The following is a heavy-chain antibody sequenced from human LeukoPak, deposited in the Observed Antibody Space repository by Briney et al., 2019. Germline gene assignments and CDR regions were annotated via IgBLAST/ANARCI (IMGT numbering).Heavy chain of an antibody. CDR2: INPNTGGA. CDR1: GYVFTAYH. V-gene: IGHV1-2*02. Sequence: ASVKVSCKASGYVFTAYHIHWVRQAPGQGLELVGWINPNTGGANYAQKFQGRVTMTRDTSLATAYMDLSRLTSDDTALYFCATFTGTTAFWGQGTLVAVSS. J-gene: IGHJ4*02. D-gene: IGHD1-7*01. CDR3: ATFTGTTAF.